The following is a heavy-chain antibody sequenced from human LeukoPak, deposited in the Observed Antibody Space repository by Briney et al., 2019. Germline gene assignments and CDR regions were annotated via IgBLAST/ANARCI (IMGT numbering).Heavy chain of an antibody. V-gene: IGHV4-59*12. D-gene: IGHD3-3*01. J-gene: IGHJ3*02. CDR3: ARDAAFWSGYFDAFDI. Sequence: SETLSLTCTVSGGSPSGDYWNWIRQPPGKGLEWIGYIHYSGSTNYNPSLKSRVTISVDTSKNQFSLKLSSVTAADTAVYYCARDAAFWSGYFDAFDIWGQGTMVTVSS. CDR1: GGSPSGDY. CDR2: IHYSGST.